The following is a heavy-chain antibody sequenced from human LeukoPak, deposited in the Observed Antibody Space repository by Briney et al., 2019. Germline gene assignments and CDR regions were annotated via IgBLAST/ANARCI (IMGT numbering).Heavy chain of an antibody. J-gene: IGHJ4*02. CDR3: TTDRGIAVRPLFDY. Sequence: GGSLRLSCAASGFTFSSYAMHWVRQAPGKGLEWVGRVKSKSDGGTIDYGAPVKGRFTISRDDSKNMLYLQMNSLQTEDTAVYYCTTDRGIAVRPLFDYWGQGTLVTVSS. CDR2: VKSKSDGGTI. D-gene: IGHD6-19*01. V-gene: IGHV3-15*01. CDR1: GFTFSSYA.